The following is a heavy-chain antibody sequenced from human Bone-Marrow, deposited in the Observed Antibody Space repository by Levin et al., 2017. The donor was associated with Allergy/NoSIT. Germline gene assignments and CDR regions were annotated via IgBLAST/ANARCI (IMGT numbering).Heavy chain of an antibody. CDR1: EFPLNNNGVG. Sequence: ASGPTLVKPTQTLTLTCTLSEFPLNNNGVGVGWIRQPPGKALEWLGIIYWDDDKRYNPSLKNRLSITKDTSTKQVVLEVTNINPADTATYFCAPCAGFSGTGYFDSWGQGILVTVSS. V-gene: IGHV2-5*02. J-gene: IGHJ4*02. CDR2: IYWDDDK. CDR3: APCAGFSGTGYFDS. D-gene: IGHD6-19*01.